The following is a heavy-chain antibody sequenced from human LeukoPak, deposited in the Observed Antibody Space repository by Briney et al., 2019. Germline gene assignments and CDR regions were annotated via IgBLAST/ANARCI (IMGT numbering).Heavy chain of an antibody. CDR2: LGIAGDT. J-gene: IGHJ4*02. V-gene: IGHV3-13*01. CDR3: ARDKVSGATLFDY. CDR1: GFTVSSYA. D-gene: IGHD2-8*01. Sequence: GGSLRLSCAASGFTVSSYAMHWVRQPIGKGLEWVSALGIAGDTFYPGSVKGRFTISRENAKNSLYLQMNGLRADDTAVYYCARDKVSGATLFDYWGQGTLVTVSS.